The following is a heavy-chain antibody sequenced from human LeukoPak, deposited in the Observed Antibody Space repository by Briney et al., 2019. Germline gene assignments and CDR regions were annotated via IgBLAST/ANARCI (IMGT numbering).Heavy chain of an antibody. D-gene: IGHD2-2*01. CDR2: ISAYNGNT. V-gene: IGHV1-18*01. CDR1: GYTFTSYG. J-gene: IGHJ6*03. Sequence: ASVKVSCKASGYTFTSYGISWVRQAPGQGLEWMGWISAYNGNTNYAQKLQGRVTMTTDTSTSTAYMELRSLRSDDAAVYYCARDDIVVVPPQGGYYYYYMDVWGKGTTVTVSS. CDR3: ARDDIVVVPPQGGYYYYYMDV.